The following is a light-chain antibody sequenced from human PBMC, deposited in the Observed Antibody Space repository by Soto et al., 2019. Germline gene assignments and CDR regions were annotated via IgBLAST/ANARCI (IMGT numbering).Light chain of an antibody. Sequence: QSVLSQTPSASGTPGQRVSVSCSGSSSNIGTNYVYWYQHPPGAAPRLLIFRDDHRPAGVPVRFSASKSGTSASLAINGLRSEDEADYYCAAWDDSLNAFYVFGTGTKVTVL. CDR3: AAWDDSLNAFYV. J-gene: IGLJ1*01. V-gene: IGLV1-47*01. CDR1: SSNIGTNY. CDR2: RDD.